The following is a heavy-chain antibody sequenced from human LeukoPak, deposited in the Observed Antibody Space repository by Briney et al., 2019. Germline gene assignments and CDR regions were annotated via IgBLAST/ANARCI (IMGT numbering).Heavy chain of an antibody. V-gene: IGHV3-30*18. CDR2: ISYDGSNK. Sequence: GGSLRLSCAASGFTFSSYGMHWVRQAPGKGLEWVAVISYDGSNKYYADSVKGRFTISRDNSKNTLYLQMNSLRAEDTAVYYCAKDGFFTYGDYVFDYWGQGTLVTVSS. CDR3: AKDGFFTYGDYVFDY. D-gene: IGHD4-17*01. J-gene: IGHJ4*02. CDR1: GFTFSSYG.